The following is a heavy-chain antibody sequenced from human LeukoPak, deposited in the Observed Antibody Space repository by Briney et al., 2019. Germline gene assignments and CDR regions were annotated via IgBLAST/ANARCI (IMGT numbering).Heavy chain of an antibody. CDR1: GGSFSGYY. D-gene: IGHD2-15*01. V-gene: IGHV4-34*01. CDR3: ARGDPGYCSGGSCYSPPIQH. Sequence: SETLSLTCAVYGGSFSGYYWSWIRQPPGKGLEWIGEINHSGSTNCNPSLKSRVTISVDTSKNQFSLKLSSVTAADTAVYYCARGDPGYCSGGSCYSPPIQHWGQGTLVTVSS. J-gene: IGHJ1*01. CDR2: INHSGST.